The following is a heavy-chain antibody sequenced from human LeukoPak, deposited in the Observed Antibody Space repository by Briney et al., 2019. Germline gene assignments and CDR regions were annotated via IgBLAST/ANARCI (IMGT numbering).Heavy chain of an antibody. Sequence: GGSLRLSCAASGFTFSSYAMSWVRQAPGKGLEWVSAISGSGGSTYYADSVKGRFTISRDNSKSTLYLQMNSLRAEDTAVYYCAKSQAYCGGDCSWSPFDYWGQGTLVTVSS. CDR1: GFTFSSYA. CDR3: AKSQAYCGGDCSWSPFDY. CDR2: ISGSGGST. D-gene: IGHD2-21*02. J-gene: IGHJ4*02. V-gene: IGHV3-23*01.